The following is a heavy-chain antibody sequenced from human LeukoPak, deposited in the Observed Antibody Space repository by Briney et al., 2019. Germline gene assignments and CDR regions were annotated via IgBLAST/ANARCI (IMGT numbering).Heavy chain of an antibody. V-gene: IGHV4-39*07. Sequence: SETLSLTCTVSGGSISSSSYYWGWVRQPPGKGLEWIGSIYYSGSTYYNPSLKSRVTISVDTSKNQFSLKLSSVTAADTAVYYCARDRIAAHRSFDYWGQGTLVTVSS. CDR2: IYYSGST. J-gene: IGHJ4*02. CDR1: GGSISSSSYY. CDR3: ARDRIAAHRSFDY. D-gene: IGHD6-6*01.